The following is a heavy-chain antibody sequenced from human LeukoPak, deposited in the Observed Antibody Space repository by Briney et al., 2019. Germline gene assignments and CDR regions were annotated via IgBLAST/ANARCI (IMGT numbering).Heavy chain of an antibody. CDR3: ARTGGSQGGNY. Sequence: GGSLRLSCAASGFTFNSYSMHWVRQAPGKGLEWVTAISDDETYKFYADSVKGRFTISRDNSKNTLFLQMNSLRIEDTAVYYCARTGGSQGGNYWGQGTLVTVSS. CDR2: ISDDETYK. D-gene: IGHD1-26*01. CDR1: GFTFNSYS. J-gene: IGHJ4*02. V-gene: IGHV3-30-3*01.